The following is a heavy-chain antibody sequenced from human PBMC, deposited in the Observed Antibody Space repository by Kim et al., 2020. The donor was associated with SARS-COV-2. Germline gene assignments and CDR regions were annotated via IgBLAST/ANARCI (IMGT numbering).Heavy chain of an antibody. CDR2: INTNTGNP. V-gene: IGHV7-4-1*02. D-gene: IGHD6-19*01. CDR1: GYTFTSYA. J-gene: IGHJ5*02. CDR3: ARDIEYSSGWYRQYNWFDP. Sequence: ASVKVSCQASGYTFTSYAMNWVRQAPGQGLEWMGWINTNTGNPTYAQGFTGRFVFSLDTSVSTAYLQISSLKAEDTAVYYCARDIEYSSGWYRQYNWFDPWGQGTLVTVSS.